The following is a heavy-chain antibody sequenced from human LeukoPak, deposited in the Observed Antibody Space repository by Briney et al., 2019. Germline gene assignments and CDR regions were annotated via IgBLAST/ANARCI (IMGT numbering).Heavy chain of an antibody. CDR3: ASSSGRIEYFQH. J-gene: IGHJ1*01. CDR2: IIPIFGTA. Sequence: ASVKVSCKASGGTFSSYAISWVRQVPGQGLEWTGGIIPIFGTASYAQKFQGRVTMTADESTTTAYMELRSLRSEDTAVYYCASSSGRIEYFQHWGQGTLVTVSS. CDR1: GGTFSSYA. D-gene: IGHD3-22*01. V-gene: IGHV1-69*13.